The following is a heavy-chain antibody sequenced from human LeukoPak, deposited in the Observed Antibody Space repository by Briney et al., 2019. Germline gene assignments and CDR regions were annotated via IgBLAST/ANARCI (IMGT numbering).Heavy chain of an antibody. CDR2: IYYSGTT. CDR1: GGSISSYY. V-gene: IGHV4-59*12. J-gene: IGHJ4*02. D-gene: IGHD4-17*01. Sequence: KPSETLSLTCTVSGGSISSYYWSWIRQPPGKGLEWIGYIYYSGTTNYNPSLMSRVTMSLDTSKNQFSLKLSSVTAADTAVYYCARANYGALELGGQGTLVTVSS. CDR3: ARANYGALEL.